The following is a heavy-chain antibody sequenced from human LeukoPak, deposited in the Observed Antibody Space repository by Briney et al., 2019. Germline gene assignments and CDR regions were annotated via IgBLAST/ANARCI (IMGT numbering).Heavy chain of an antibody. Sequence: GGSLRLSCAASGFTFRTYSMNWVRQAPGKGLEWVASISSGSVYTYYADSLKGRFPISRDNSKNSLYLQMSSLRAEDTAVYYCARDLRGSAWYEGRGNWFDPWGQGTLVTVSS. D-gene: IGHD3-10*01. CDR1: GFTFRTYS. CDR2: ISSGSVYT. CDR3: ARDLRGSAWYEGRGNWFDP. J-gene: IGHJ5*02. V-gene: IGHV3-21*06.